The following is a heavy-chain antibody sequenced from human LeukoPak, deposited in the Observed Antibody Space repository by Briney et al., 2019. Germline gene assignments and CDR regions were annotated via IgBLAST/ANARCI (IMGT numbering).Heavy chain of an antibody. CDR1: GFTFSSYA. CDR3: AKASGGSYYDY. Sequence: GGSLRLSCAASGFTFSSYAMSWVRQAPGKGLEWVSAISGSGGSTYYADSVKGRFTIPRDNSKNTLYLQMNSLRAEDTALYYCAKASGGSYYDYWGQGNLVTVSS. D-gene: IGHD2-15*01. CDR2: ISGSGGST. J-gene: IGHJ4*02. V-gene: IGHV3-23*01.